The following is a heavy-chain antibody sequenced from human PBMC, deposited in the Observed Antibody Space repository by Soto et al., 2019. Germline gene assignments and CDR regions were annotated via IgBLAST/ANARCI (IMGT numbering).Heavy chain of an antibody. D-gene: IGHD6-6*01. CDR2: INPNSGNT. Sequence: ASVKVSCKASGYTFTGYYMHWVRQAPGQGLEWMGWINPNSGNTGYAQKFQGRVTMTRNTSISTAYMELSSLRSEDTAVYYCARGHRKSIAALTGAFYYYYGMDVWGKGTTVTVSS. CDR1: GYTFTGYY. CDR3: ARGHRKSIAALTGAFYYYYGMDV. V-gene: IGHV1-8*02. J-gene: IGHJ6*04.